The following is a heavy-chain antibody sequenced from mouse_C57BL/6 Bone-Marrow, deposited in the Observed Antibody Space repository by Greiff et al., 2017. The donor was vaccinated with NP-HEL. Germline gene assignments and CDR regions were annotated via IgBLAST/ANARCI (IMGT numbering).Heavy chain of an antibody. CDR1: GYTFTDYE. CDR3: TRRGYYVDY. J-gene: IGHJ2*01. CDR2: IDPETGGT. Sequence: QVQLKESGAELVRPGASVTLSCKASGYTFTDYEMHWVKQTPVHGLEWIGAIDPETGGTAYNQKFKGKAILTADKSSSTAYMELRSLTSEDSAVYYFTRRGYYVDYWGQGTTLTVSS. D-gene: IGHD1-1*02. V-gene: IGHV1-15*01.